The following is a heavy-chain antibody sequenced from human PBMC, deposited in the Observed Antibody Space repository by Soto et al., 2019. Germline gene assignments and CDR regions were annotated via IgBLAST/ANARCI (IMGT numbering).Heavy chain of an antibody. CDR2: IGTAGDT. CDR1: GFTFSSYD. V-gene: IGHV3-13*01. J-gene: IGHJ6*02. Sequence: GGSLRLSCAASGFTFSSYDMHWVRQATGKGLEWVSAIGTAGDTYYPGSVKGRFTISRENVKNSLYLQMNSLRSEDTAVYYCARVGYYSAGTTFHYNGLDVWGQGTTVTVSS. D-gene: IGHD3-3*01. CDR3: ARVGYYSAGTTFHYNGLDV.